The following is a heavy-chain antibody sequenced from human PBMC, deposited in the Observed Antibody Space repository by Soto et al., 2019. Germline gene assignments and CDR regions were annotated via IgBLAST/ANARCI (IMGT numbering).Heavy chain of an antibody. CDR2: IIPIFGTA. CDR1: GGTFSSYA. Sequence: QVQLVQSGAEVKKPGSSVKVSCKASGGTFSSYAISWVRQAPGQGLEWMGGIIPIFGTANYAQKFQGRVTITADESTSTAYMELSSLRSEDTAVYYCARGPVIAVAGTGSFDYWGHGSLVTVSS. D-gene: IGHD6-19*01. CDR3: ARGPVIAVAGTGSFDY. J-gene: IGHJ4*01. V-gene: IGHV1-69*01.